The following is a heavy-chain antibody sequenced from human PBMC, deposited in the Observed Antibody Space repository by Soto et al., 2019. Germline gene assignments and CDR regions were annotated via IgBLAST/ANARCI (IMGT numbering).Heavy chain of an antibody. CDR1: GGSISSTNW. Sequence: PSETLSLTCAVSGGSISSTNWWSWVRQPPGKGLEWIGEIYHSGSTNYNPSLKSRVTISVDTSKNQFSLKLSSVTAADTAVYYWAGSPYYYDSSGYLDYWGQGTLVTVSS. CDR2: IYHSGST. V-gene: IGHV4-4*02. CDR3: AGSPYYYDSSGYLDY. J-gene: IGHJ4*02. D-gene: IGHD3-22*01.